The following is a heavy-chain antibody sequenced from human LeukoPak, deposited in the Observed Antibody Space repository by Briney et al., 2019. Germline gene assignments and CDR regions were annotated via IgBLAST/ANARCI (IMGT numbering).Heavy chain of an antibody. Sequence: SETLSLTCTVSGGSINTYYWSWIRQPPGKGLEWIGYIYYSGITNYNPSLKSRVTISVDTSKNQFSLKLSSVTAADTALYYCAREYFSGSGSYEKWFDPWGQGTLVTVSS. CDR1: GGSINTYY. CDR2: IYYSGIT. J-gene: IGHJ5*02. CDR3: AREYFSGSGSYEKWFDP. V-gene: IGHV4-59*01. D-gene: IGHD3-10*01.